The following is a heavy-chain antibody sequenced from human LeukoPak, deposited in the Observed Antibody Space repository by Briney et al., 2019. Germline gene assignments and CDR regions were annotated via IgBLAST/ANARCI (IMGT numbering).Heavy chain of an antibody. CDR1: GFTFSGYA. D-gene: IGHD6-19*01. J-gene: IGHJ4*02. CDR3: ARDPPIAVAGVYFDY. Sequence: GGSLRLSCAASGFTFSGYAMSWVRQAPGKGLEWVSAISGSGGSTYYADSVKGRFTISRDNSKNTLYLQMNSLRAEDAAVYYCARDPPIAVAGVYFDYWGQGTLVTVSS. CDR2: ISGSGGST. V-gene: IGHV3-23*01.